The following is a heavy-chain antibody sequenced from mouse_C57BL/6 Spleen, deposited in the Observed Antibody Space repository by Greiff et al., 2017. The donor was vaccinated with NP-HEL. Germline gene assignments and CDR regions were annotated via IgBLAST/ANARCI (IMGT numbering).Heavy chain of an antibody. Sequence: EVNLVESGGGLVKPGGSLKLSCAASGFTFSDYGMHWVRQAPEKGLEWVAYISSGSSTIYYADTVKGRFTISRDNAKNTLFLQMTSLRSEDTAMYYCARSWAYAMDYWGQGTSVTVSS. D-gene: IGHD4-1*01. CDR2: ISSGSSTI. J-gene: IGHJ4*01. V-gene: IGHV5-17*01. CDR1: GFTFSDYG. CDR3: ARSWAYAMDY.